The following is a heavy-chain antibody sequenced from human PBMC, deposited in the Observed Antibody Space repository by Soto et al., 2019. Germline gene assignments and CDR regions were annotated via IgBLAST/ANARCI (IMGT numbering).Heavy chain of an antibody. CDR1: GFTFSSYS. D-gene: IGHD6-13*01. Sequence: GGSLRLSCAASGFTFSSYSMNWVRQAPGKGLELVSSISSSSYIYYADSVKGRFTISRDNAKNSLYLQMNSLRAEDTAVYYCARDPVLKGQLVLPSSSYGMDVWGQGTTVTVSS. J-gene: IGHJ6*02. CDR2: ISSSSYI. CDR3: ARDPVLKGQLVLPSSSYGMDV. V-gene: IGHV3-21*01.